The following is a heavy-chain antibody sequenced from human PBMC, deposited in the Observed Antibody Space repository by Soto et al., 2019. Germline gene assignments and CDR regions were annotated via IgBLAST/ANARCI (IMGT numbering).Heavy chain of an antibody. CDR2: ISAYNGNT. D-gene: IGHD2-15*01. CDR3: ARYCSGGSCDSNTAFDI. CDR1: GYTFTSYG. V-gene: IGHV1-18*01. Sequence: RASVKVSCKASGYTFTSYGISWVRQAPGQGLEYMGWISAYNGNTNYAQKLQGRVTMTTDTSTNTAYMELRSLRSDDTAVYYCARYCSGGSCDSNTAFDIWGQGTMATVSS. J-gene: IGHJ3*02.